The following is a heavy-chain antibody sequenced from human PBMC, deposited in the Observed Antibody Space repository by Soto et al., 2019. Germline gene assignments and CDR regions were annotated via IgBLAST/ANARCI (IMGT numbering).Heavy chain of an antibody. D-gene: IGHD3-22*01. J-gene: IGHJ4*01. CDR2: ISAFNGKT. CDR1: GYTFNIYG. V-gene: IGHV1-18*01. CDR3: ARDRVPKSSGFFPFDY. Sequence: QIQLVQSGAEVTKPGASVKVSCKASGYTFNIYGINWVRQAPGQGLEWMGWISAFNGKTNYAQNGQGRVNINTETSTSPAYVEFRSLRSDDTAVYYCARDRVPKSSGFFPFDYWGHGTLVTVSS.